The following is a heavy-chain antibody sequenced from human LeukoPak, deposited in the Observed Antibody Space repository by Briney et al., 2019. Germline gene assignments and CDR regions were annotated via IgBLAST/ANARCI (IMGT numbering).Heavy chain of an antibody. CDR1: GFTFSSYS. CDR3: ASTCSSTSCYTWDYFQH. D-gene: IGHD2-2*02. V-gene: IGHV3-21*01. Sequence: PGGSLRLSCAASGFTFSSYSTNWVRQAPGKGLEWVSSISSSSSYIYYADSVKGRFTISRDNAKNSLYLQMNSLRAEDTAVYYCASTCSSTSCYTWDYFQHWGQGTLVTVSS. J-gene: IGHJ1*01. CDR2: ISSSSSYI.